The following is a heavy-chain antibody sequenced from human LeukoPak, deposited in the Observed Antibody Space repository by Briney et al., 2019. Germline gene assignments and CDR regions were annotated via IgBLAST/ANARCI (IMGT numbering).Heavy chain of an antibody. Sequence: GGSLRLSCAASGFTFDDYAMHWVRQAPGKGLERVSGISWNSGSLGYADSVKGRFTISRDNAKNSLYLQMNSLRAEDTALYYCAKGGYFDWLSFFEYWGQGTLVTVSS. CDR3: AKGGYFDWLSFFEY. CDR2: ISWNSGSL. V-gene: IGHV3-9*01. D-gene: IGHD3-9*01. CDR1: GFTFDDYA. J-gene: IGHJ4*02.